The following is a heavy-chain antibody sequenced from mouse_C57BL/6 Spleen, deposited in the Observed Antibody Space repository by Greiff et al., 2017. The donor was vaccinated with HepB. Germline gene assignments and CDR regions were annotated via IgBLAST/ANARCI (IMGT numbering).Heavy chain of an antibody. Sequence: EVQLVESGGDLVKPGGSLKLSCAASGFTFSSYGMSWVRQTPDQRLEWVATISSGGSYTYYPDSVKGRFTISRDNAKNTLYLQMSRLKSEDTAMYYCARHPSYYDYEEFAYWGQGTLVTVSA. V-gene: IGHV5-6*01. D-gene: IGHD2-4*01. CDR2: ISSGGSYT. CDR1: GFTFSSYG. CDR3: ARHPSYYDYEEFAY. J-gene: IGHJ3*01.